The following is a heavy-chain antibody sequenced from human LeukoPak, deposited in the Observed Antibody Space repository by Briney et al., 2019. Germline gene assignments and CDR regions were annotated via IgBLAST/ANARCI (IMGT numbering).Heavy chain of an antibody. CDR2: ISGSGGST. V-gene: IGHV3-23*01. CDR1: GFTFSSYA. CDR3: AKDQTAGYCSSTSCPGAFDY. Sequence: PGRSLRLSCAASGFTFSSYAMSWVRQAPGKGLEWVSAISGSGGSTYYADSVKGRFTISRDNSKNTLYLQMNSLRAEDTAVYYCAKDQTAGYCSSTSCPGAFDYWGQGTLVTVSS. J-gene: IGHJ4*02. D-gene: IGHD2-2*01.